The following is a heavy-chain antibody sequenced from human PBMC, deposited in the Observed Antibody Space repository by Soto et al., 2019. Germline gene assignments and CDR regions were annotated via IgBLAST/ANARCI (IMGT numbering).Heavy chain of an antibody. CDR3: ARGVINDAFDI. CDR2: ISAYKGRT. J-gene: IGHJ3*02. CDR1: GYTFTSHG. V-gene: IGHV1-18*01. Sequence: QGQLVQSGAEVKKPGASVKVSCKASGYTFTSHGITWVRQAPGQGLEWMGWISAYKGRTDYAQRVQGRVTMTTDTTTSTAYMGLRSLRSEDTAVYYCARGVINDAFDIWGQGTMVTVSS. D-gene: IGHD3-10*01.